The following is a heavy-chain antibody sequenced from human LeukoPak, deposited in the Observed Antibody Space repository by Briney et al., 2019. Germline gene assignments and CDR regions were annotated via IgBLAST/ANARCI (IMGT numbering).Heavy chain of an antibody. CDR2: ISGSGDIT. Sequence: GGSLRLSCAASGFTFSSYGMSWVRQAPGKGLEWVSVISGSGDITYYTDSVKGRFTISRDNSKNTLYLQMNSLRAEDTAVYYCAKAPYYYDSSGYSYWGQGTLVTVSS. V-gene: IGHV3-23*01. CDR3: AKAPYYYDSSGYSY. J-gene: IGHJ4*02. CDR1: GFTFSSYG. D-gene: IGHD3-22*01.